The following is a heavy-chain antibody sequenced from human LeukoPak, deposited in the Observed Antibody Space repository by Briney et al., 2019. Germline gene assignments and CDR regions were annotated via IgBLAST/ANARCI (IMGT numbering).Heavy chain of an antibody. J-gene: IGHJ5*02. V-gene: IGHV3-30-3*01. Sequence: GGSLRLSCAASGFTFSSYAMHWVRQAPGKGLEWVAVISYDGSNKYYADSVKGRFTISRDNSKNTLYLQMYSLRAEDTAVYYCARDLAVLYDSSGYSFDPWGQGTLVTVSS. CDR2: ISYDGSNK. CDR3: ARDLAVLYDSSGYSFDP. CDR1: GFTFSSYA. D-gene: IGHD3-22*01.